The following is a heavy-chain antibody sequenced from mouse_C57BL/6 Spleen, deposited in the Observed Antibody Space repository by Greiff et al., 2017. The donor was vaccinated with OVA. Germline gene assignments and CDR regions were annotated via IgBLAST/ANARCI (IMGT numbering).Heavy chain of an antibody. CDR3: ARDEVDSSGSYYAMDY. CDR1: GYTFTEYS. Sequence: VQLQQSGAELVKPGASVKLSCKASGYTFTEYSIHWVKQRSGQGLEWIGWFYPGSGSIKYNEKFKDKATLTADKSSSTVYMELSSLTADDSAVYFCARDEVDSSGSYYAMDYWGQGTSVTVSS. V-gene: IGHV1-62-2*01. J-gene: IGHJ4*01. D-gene: IGHD3-2*02. CDR2: FYPGSGSI.